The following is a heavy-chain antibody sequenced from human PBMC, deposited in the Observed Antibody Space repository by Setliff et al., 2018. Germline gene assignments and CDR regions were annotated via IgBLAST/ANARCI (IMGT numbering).Heavy chain of an antibody. Sequence: GSLRLSCAASGFTLSSYWMHWVRQAPGKGLVWVSRINGDGRSTNYADSVKGRFTISRDNAKNTLYLQMNSLRAEDTAVYFCAREWQVGSGWVDTVDIWGQGTMVTVSS. CDR3: AREWQVGSGWVDTVDI. V-gene: IGHV3-74*01. D-gene: IGHD1-26*01. CDR1: GFTLSSYW. CDR2: INGDGRST. J-gene: IGHJ3*02.